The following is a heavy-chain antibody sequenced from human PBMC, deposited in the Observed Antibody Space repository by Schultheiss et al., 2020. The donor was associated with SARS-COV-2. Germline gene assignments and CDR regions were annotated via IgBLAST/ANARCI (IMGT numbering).Heavy chain of an antibody. CDR2: FDAEDGKT. Sequence: ASVKVSCKVSGNTLTESSMHWVRQAPGKGLEWMGGFDAEDGKTIYAQRFQGRVTMTEDTSTNTAYMELSSLRFDDTAIYYCATTSDQGWLGYWGLGTLVTVSS. V-gene: IGHV1-24*01. J-gene: IGHJ4*02. CDR3: ATTSDQGWLGY. CDR1: GNTLTESS.